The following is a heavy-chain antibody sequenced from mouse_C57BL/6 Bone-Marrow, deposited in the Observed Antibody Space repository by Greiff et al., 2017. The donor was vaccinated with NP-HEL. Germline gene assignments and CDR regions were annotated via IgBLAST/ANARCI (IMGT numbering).Heavy chain of an antibody. CDR2: INPSTGGT. CDR3: ARVEDYGSSYAFAY. CDR1: GYSFTGYY. V-gene: IGHV1-42*01. Sequence: EVKLQESGPELVKPGASVKISCKASGYSFTGYYMNWVKQSPEKSLEWIGEINPSTGGTTYNQKFKAKATLTVDKSSSTAYMQLKSLTSEDSAVYYCARVEDYGSSYAFAYWGQGTLVTVSA. J-gene: IGHJ3*01. D-gene: IGHD1-1*01.